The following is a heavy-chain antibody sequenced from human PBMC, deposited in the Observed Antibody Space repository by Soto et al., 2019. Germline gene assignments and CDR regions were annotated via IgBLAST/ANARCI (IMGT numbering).Heavy chain of an antibody. CDR1: GGTFSSYA. V-gene: IGHV1-69*12. CDR2: IIPIFGTA. D-gene: IGHD3-16*01. Sequence: QVQLVQSGAEVKKPGSSVKVSCKASGGTFSSYAISWVRQAPGQGLEWMGGIIPIFGTANYAQKFQGRVTITADESASTAYMALSSLSSEDTAVYYCARARDLTPITPYGMDVWGQGTTVTVSS. J-gene: IGHJ6*02. CDR3: ARARDLTPITPYGMDV.